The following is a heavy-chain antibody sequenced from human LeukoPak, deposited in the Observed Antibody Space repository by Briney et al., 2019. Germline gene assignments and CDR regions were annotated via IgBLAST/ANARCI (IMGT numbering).Heavy chain of an antibody. Sequence: GGSLRLSCAASGFTFSNRRMNWVRQAPGKGLEWLSFISTSATTMYYADSVKGRFIISRDNAKNSLYLQMNSLRAEDTAVYHCARAVRSYGVWFDYWGQGTLVTVSS. CDR3: ARAVRSYGVWFDY. CDR1: GFTFSNRR. D-gene: IGHD5-18*01. CDR2: ISTSATTM. J-gene: IGHJ4*02. V-gene: IGHV3-48*04.